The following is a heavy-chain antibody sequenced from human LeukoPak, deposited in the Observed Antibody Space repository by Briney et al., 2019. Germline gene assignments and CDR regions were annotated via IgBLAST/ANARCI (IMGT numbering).Heavy chain of an antibody. V-gene: IGHV1-2*02. Sequence: ASVKVSCKASGYTFTGYYMHWVRQAPGQGLEWMGWINPNSGGTNYAQKFQGRVTMTRDTSISIAYMELSRLRSDDTAVYYCARPIRYSSGWYGYWGQGTLVTVSS. J-gene: IGHJ4*02. CDR3: ARPIRYSSGWYGY. CDR1: GYTFTGYY. CDR2: INPNSGGT. D-gene: IGHD6-19*01.